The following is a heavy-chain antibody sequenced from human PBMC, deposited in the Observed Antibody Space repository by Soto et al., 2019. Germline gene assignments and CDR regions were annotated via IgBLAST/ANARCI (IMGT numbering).Heavy chain of an antibody. CDR3: VRDLDGSGSYYTDY. CDR1: GYMFISYG. CDR2: ISASNGNT. J-gene: IGHJ4*02. Sequence: ASVKVSCKASGYMFISYGINWVRQAPGQGLEWMGWISASNGNTKYAQNFRGRVTMTTDTSTSTAYMEMRSLRSDDTAVYYCVRDLDGSGSYYTDYWGPGTLVTVSS. D-gene: IGHD3-10*01. V-gene: IGHV1-18*01.